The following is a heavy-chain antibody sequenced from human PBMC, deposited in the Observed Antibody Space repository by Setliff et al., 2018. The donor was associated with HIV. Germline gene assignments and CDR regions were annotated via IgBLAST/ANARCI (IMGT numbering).Heavy chain of an antibody. J-gene: IGHJ4*02. CDR3: ARRGSYSSPETL. CDR1: GGSITNYY. V-gene: IGHV4-4*09. Sequence: LSLTCTVSGGSITNYYWSWIRQPPGKGLQWIGYIYTSGSTNYNPSLKSRVTISVDTSKYQFSLKVSSVTAADTAVYYCARRGSYSSPETLWGQGTLVTVSS. CDR2: IYTSGST. D-gene: IGHD1-26*01.